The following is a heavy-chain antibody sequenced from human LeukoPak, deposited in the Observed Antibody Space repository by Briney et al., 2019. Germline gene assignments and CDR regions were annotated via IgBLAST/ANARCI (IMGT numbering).Heavy chain of an antibody. Sequence: GGSLRLSCSASGFTFSSYAMHWVRQAPGKGLEYVSVISSNGGSTYYANSVKGRFTISRDNSKNTLYLQMGSLRAEDMAVYYCARGGLLWFGELSGYWGQGTLVTVSS. CDR1: GFTFSSYA. D-gene: IGHD3-10*01. J-gene: IGHJ4*02. V-gene: IGHV3-64*01. CDR2: ISSNGGST. CDR3: ARGGLLWFGELSGY.